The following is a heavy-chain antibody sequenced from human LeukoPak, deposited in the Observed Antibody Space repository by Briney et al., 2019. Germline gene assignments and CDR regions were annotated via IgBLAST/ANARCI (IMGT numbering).Heavy chain of an antibody. Sequence: ASVHVSCKASGYTFTSYGISWVRQAPGQGLEWMGWISAYSGNINYAQKFQGRVTMTTETSTSTAYMELRSLRSDDTAVYYCARDSSYYDSGDLDYWGQGTLVTVSS. CDR3: ARDSSYYDSGDLDY. CDR1: GYTFTSYG. CDR2: ISAYSGNI. J-gene: IGHJ4*02. D-gene: IGHD3-22*01. V-gene: IGHV1-18*01.